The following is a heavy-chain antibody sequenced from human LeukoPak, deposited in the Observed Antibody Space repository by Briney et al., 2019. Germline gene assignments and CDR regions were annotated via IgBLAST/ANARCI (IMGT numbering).Heavy chain of an antibody. D-gene: IGHD3-9*01. CDR1: RYTFTGFY. V-gene: IGHV1-2*02. Sequence: GASVKVSCKASRYTFTGFYIHWVRQAPGQGLEWMGWINPNTGDTNYAQTFQVRVSMTREPSLTPAYMELSRLRSDDTAIYYCARDPLLTGYYWPYYFDYWGQGTLVTVSS. J-gene: IGHJ4*02. CDR3: ARDPLLTGYYWPYYFDY. CDR2: INPNTGDT.